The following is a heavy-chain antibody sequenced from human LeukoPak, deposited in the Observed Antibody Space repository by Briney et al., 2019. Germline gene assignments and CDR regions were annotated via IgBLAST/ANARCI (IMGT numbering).Heavy chain of an antibody. D-gene: IGHD6-19*01. J-gene: IGHJ4*02. Sequence: GGSLSLFCAGSGFTVSTYLMSWVRQAPGKGLEWVANIKQDGSDKYYVDSVRGRFTISRDNAKNSLYLQMNSLRAEDTAVYYCAGGSDWDFDYWGQGTLVTVSS. CDR1: GFTVSTYL. CDR3: AGGSDWDFDY. CDR2: IKQDGSDK. V-gene: IGHV3-7*04.